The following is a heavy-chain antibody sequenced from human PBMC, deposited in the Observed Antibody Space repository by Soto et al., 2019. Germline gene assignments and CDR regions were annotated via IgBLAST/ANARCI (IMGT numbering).Heavy chain of an antibody. J-gene: IGHJ4*02. Sequence: ASETLSLTCAVYGGSFSGYYWSWIRQTPGKGLEWIGEIDHSGSIKYNPSLESRVSTSLDTSRNQFSLKLSSVTAADSAVFYCATGGGAAPGTWGQGTLVTVSS. D-gene: IGHD6-13*01. CDR2: IDHSGSI. CDR1: GGSFSGYY. V-gene: IGHV4-34*01. CDR3: ATGGGAAPGT.